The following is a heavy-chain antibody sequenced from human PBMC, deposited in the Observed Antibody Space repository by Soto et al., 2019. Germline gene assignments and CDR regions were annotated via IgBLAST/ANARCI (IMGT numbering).Heavy chain of an antibody. CDR2: ISTYNGDT. Sequence: LLNRYCKAAVETFSSYASSCVRKNPGQGLEWMGWISTYNGDTNYAQTFQGRVTMTTDTSTSTVYMELRSLRSDDTAVYYCAREGVAPYYYYGMDVWGQGTPVTVSS. V-gene: IGHV1-18*01. CDR1: VETFSSYA. D-gene: IGHD5-12*01. J-gene: IGHJ6*02. CDR3: AREGVAPYYYYGMDV.